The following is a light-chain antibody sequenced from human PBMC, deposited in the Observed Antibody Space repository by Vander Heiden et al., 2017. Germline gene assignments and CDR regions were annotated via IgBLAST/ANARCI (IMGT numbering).Light chain of an antibody. CDR3: MQALQTPYT. CDR2: LGS. J-gene: IGKJ4*01. CDR1: QSLLHSNGYNY. Sequence: IVMTQSPLSLPVTPGEPASISCRSSQSLLHSNGYNYLDWYLQKPGQSPQLLIYLGSNRAAGVPDRLSGSGSGTDVTLKISRVEAEDVGVYYCMQALQTPYTFGGGTKVEIK. V-gene: IGKV2-28*01.